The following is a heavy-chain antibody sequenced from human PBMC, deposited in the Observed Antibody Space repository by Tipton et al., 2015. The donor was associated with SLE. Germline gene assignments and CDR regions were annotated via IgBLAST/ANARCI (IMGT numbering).Heavy chain of an antibody. CDR2: IYYTGTTT. CDR1: GGSISSGSYY. Sequence: TLSLTCTVSGGSISSGSYYWSWIRQPAGKGLEWIGSIYYTGTTTYYNSFLKSRVTMSVDTSKNQFSLRLTSVIVADTAVYYCARLHGYSYGLNWFDPWGQGTLISVSS. J-gene: IGHJ5*02. V-gene: IGHV4-39*07. D-gene: IGHD5-18*01. CDR3: ARLHGYSYGLNWFDP.